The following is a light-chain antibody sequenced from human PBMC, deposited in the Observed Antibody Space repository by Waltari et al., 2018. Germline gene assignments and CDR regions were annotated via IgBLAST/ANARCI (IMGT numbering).Light chain of an antibody. CDR1: QTINNW. Sequence: DIQMTQSPSTLSASVGDRVTITCRASQTINNWLAWYQRKPGKAPQLLIQRASVLQSGVPSRFIGSGSGTDFTLTISSLQADDFATYYCQQYETYSPYTFGQGTKVDLK. J-gene: IGKJ2*01. CDR3: QQYETYSPYT. CDR2: RAS. V-gene: IGKV1-5*03.